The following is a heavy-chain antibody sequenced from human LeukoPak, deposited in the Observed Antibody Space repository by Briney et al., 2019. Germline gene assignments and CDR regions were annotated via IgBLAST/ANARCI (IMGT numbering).Heavy chain of an antibody. D-gene: IGHD4-23*01. V-gene: IGHV1-18*01. Sequence: GASVKVSCKASGYTFTTYAMNWVRQAPGQGLEWMGWISAYNGNTNYAQKLQGRVTMTTDTSTSTAYMELRSLRSDDTAVYYCATGDYGGNSGGLFSDYWGQGTLVTVSS. CDR2: ISAYNGNT. CDR3: ATGDYGGNSGGLFSDY. J-gene: IGHJ4*02. CDR1: GYTFTTYA.